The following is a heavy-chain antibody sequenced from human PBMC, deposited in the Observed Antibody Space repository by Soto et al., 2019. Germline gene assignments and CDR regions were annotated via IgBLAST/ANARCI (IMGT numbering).Heavy chain of an antibody. CDR2: ISWNSGSI. J-gene: IGHJ3*02. CDR3: AKGSLRDSSWYGDAFDI. V-gene: IGHV3-9*01. CDR1: GFTFDDYA. D-gene: IGHD6-13*01. Sequence: VQLVESGGGLVQPGRSLRLSCAASGFTFDDYAMHWVRQAPGKGLEWVSGISWNSGSIGYADSVKGRFTISRDNAKNSLYLQMNSLRAEDTALYYCAKGSLRDSSWYGDAFDIWGQGTMVTVSS.